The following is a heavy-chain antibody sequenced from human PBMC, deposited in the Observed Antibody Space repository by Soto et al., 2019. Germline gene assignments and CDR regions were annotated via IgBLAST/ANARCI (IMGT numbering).Heavy chain of an antibody. CDR1: GGTFSSYA. V-gene: IGHV1-69*06. CDR3: ASHSITMIVVVMNYYYYGMDV. Sequence: SVKVSCKASGGTFSSYAISWVRQAPGQGLEWMGGIIPIFGTANYAQKLQGRVTITADKSTSTAHMELSSLRSEDTAVYYCASHSITMIVVVMNYYYYGMDVWGQGTTVTVSS. J-gene: IGHJ6*02. CDR2: IIPIFGTA. D-gene: IGHD3-22*01.